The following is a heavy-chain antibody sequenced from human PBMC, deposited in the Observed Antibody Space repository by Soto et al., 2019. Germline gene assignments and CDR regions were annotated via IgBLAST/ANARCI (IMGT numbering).Heavy chain of an antibody. CDR1: GFTFSSYG. CDR2: IWYDGSNK. J-gene: IGHJ4*02. Sequence: QVQLVESGGGVVQPGRSLRLSCAASGFTFSSYGMHWVRQAPGKGLEWVAVIWYDGSNKYYADSVKGRFTISRDNSKNTLYLQMNGLRAEDTAVYYCARASLYSSGWYYFDYWGQGTLVTVSS. CDR3: ARASLYSSGWYYFDY. D-gene: IGHD6-19*01. V-gene: IGHV3-33*01.